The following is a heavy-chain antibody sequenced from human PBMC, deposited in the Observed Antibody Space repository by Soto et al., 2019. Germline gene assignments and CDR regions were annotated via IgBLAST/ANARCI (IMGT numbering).Heavy chain of an antibody. CDR1: GGTFSSYA. CDR3: ARDRGPSSGYYPDWFDP. Sequence: QVQLVQSGAEVKKPGSSVKVSCKASGGTFSSYAITWVRQAPGQGLEWMGGIIPIFGTANYAQKFQARVTITADESTRTAYMELSSLRYEDTAVYYCARDRGPSSGYYPDWFDPWGQGTLVTVSS. CDR2: IIPIFGTA. V-gene: IGHV1-69*12. D-gene: IGHD3-22*01. J-gene: IGHJ5*02.